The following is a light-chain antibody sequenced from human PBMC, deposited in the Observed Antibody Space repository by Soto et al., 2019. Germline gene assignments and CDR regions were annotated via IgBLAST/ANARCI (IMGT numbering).Light chain of an antibody. CDR3: QQYGSSLFT. V-gene: IGKV3-20*01. Sequence: EIVLTQSPGTLSLSPGERGTLSCRASQSGSSSYLAWYQQKPGQAPRLLIYGASSRATGIPDRFSGSGSGTDFTLTISRLEPEDFAVXYCQQYGSSLFTFGPGTKVDIK. CDR2: GAS. CDR1: QSGSSSY. J-gene: IGKJ3*01.